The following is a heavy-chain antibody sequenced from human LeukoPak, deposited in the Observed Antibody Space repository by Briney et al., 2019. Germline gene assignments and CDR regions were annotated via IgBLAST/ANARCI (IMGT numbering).Heavy chain of an antibody. CDR2: IYYSGST. V-gene: IGHV4-59*01. Sequence: SETLSLTCSVSGGSISSYYWSWLRQPPGKGLEWIGYIYYSGSTNYNPSLKSRVTISVDTSKNQFSLRLSSVTAADTAVYYCARVTGYIVEDYFDYWGQGTLVTVSS. D-gene: IGHD3-22*01. J-gene: IGHJ4*02. CDR1: GGSISSYY. CDR3: ARVTGYIVEDYFDY.